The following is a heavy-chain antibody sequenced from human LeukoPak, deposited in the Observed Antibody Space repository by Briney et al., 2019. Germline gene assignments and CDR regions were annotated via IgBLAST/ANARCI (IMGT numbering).Heavy chain of an antibody. CDR1: GGSISSYY. J-gene: IGHJ4*02. D-gene: IGHD3-10*01. Sequence: TSETLSLTCTVSGGSISSYYWRWIRQPPGKGLEWIGYIYYSGNTNYNPSLKSRVTISVDTSKNQFSLKLSSVTPADTAVYYCARVLWFGEFWYYFDYWGQGTLVTVSS. V-gene: IGHV4-59*01. CDR2: IYYSGNT. CDR3: ARVLWFGEFWYYFDY.